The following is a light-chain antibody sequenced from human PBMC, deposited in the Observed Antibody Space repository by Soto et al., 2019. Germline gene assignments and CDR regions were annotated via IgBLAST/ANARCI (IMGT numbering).Light chain of an antibody. V-gene: IGKV1-39*01. J-gene: IGKJ2*01. CDR3: QQSYSTPGYT. CDR2: AAS. CDR1: QSISSY. Sequence: DIQMTQSPSSLSASVGDRVTITCRASQSISSYLNGYQQKPGKAPKLLIYAASSLQSGVPSRFSGSGSGTDFTLTISSLQPEDFAPYYCQQSYSTPGYTFGQGTKLEIK.